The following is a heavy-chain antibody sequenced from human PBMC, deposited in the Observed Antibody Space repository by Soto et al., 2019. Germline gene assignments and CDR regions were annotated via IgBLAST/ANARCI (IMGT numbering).Heavy chain of an antibody. CDR1: GYTFVSYG. J-gene: IGHJ5*02. CDR2: ISPYNGNT. V-gene: IGHV1-18*04. Sequence: QVQLVQSAAEVKKPGASVKVSCKTSGYTFVSYGISWVRQAPGQGLEWMGWISPYNGNTNFAQRFQGRVTLTTDTSTDIVYMDLGSLKSADTAVYYCARDQYFFDSSGYYDHWGQGILITVSS. CDR3: ARDQYFFDSSGYYDH. D-gene: IGHD3-22*01.